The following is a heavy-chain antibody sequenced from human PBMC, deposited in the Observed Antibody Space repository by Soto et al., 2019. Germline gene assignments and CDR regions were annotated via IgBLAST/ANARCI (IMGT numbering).Heavy chain of an antibody. Sequence: QVQLQESGPGLVKPSGTLSLTCAVSGGSISSSNWWSWVRQLPGKGQEWIGEIYHSGRTKYDPSLKSRVTISVDRSKHQCSLKRSSVTAADPAVYYCANNFMRERITMFRGVYGMDVWGQGTKVTVYS. V-gene: IGHV4-4*02. CDR3: ANNFMRERITMFRGVYGMDV. CDR1: GGSISSSNW. J-gene: IGHJ6*02. D-gene: IGHD3-10*01. CDR2: IYHSGRT.